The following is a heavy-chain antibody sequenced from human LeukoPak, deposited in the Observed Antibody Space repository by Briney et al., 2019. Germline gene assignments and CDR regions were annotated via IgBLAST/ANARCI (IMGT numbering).Heavy chain of an antibody. CDR1: GFTFCSFP. D-gene: IGHD3-22*01. CDR3: ALYYYDSSGPLGY. V-gene: IGHV3-23*01. Sequence: PGGSLRLSCTASGFTFCSFPMDWVRQAPGKGLEWVSSFFGSGGSTYYADSVKGRFTISRDNSKNTLYLQMNSLRAEDTAVYYCALYYYDSSGPLGYWVRGTVVTVSS. CDR2: FFGSGGST. J-gene: IGHJ4*02.